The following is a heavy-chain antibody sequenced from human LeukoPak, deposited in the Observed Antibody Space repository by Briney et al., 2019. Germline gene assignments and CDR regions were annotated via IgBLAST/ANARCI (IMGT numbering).Heavy chain of an antibody. CDR1: GGAFSGYY. V-gene: IGHV4-34*01. J-gene: IGHJ3*02. D-gene: IGHD3-10*01. Sequence: PSETLSLTCAVFGGAFSGYYWTWIRQPPGKGLEWIGEINHSGSTNYNPSLKSRVTMSVDTSKNQFSLKLSSVTAADTAVYYCGAGSYYSRDGAFDIWGQGTMVTVSS. CDR3: GAGSYYSRDGAFDI. CDR2: INHSGST.